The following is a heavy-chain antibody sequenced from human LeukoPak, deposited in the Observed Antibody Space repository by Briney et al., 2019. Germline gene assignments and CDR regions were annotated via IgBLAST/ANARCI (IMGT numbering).Heavy chain of an antibody. CDR1: GSTFSSYS. D-gene: IGHD3-9*01. Sequence: GGSLRLSCAASGSTFSSYSMNWVRQAPGKGLEWVSSISSSSSYIYYADSVKGRFTISRDNAKNSLYLQMNSLRAEDTAVYYCARGEGKRYFDWLLPFDYWGQGTLVTVSS. V-gene: IGHV3-21*01. J-gene: IGHJ4*02. CDR2: ISSSSSYI. CDR3: ARGEGKRYFDWLLPFDY.